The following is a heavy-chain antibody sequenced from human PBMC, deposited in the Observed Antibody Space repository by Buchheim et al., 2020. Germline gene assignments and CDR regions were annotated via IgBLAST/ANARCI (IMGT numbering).Heavy chain of an antibody. Sequence: QVTLRESGPALVKPTQTLTLSCTFSGFSLSTSGMCVSWIRQPPGKALEWLARIDWDDDKYYSTSLKTRLTISKDTSKNQVVLTMTNMDPVDTATYYCARVSLNCGGDCYALASFDYWGQGTL. CDR1: GFSLSTSGMC. CDR2: IDWDDDK. V-gene: IGHV2-70*15. D-gene: IGHD2-21*02. CDR3: ARVSLNCGGDCYALASFDY. J-gene: IGHJ4*02.